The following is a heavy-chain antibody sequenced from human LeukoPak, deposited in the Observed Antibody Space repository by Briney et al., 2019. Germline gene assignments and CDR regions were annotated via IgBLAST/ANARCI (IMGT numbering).Heavy chain of an antibody. Sequence: SETLSLTCTVSGGSISSYYWSWIRQPPGKGLEWIGYIYYSGSTNYNPSLKSRVTISVDTSKNQFSLKLSSVTAADTAVYYCVRDYAYYDSSGYHDAFDIWGQGTMVTVPS. CDR1: GGSISSYY. V-gene: IGHV4-59*01. D-gene: IGHD3-22*01. CDR3: VRDYAYYDSSGYHDAFDI. J-gene: IGHJ3*02. CDR2: IYYSGST.